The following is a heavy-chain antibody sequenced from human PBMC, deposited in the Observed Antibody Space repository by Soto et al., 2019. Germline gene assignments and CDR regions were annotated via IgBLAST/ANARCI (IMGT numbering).Heavy chain of an antibody. V-gene: IGHV4-31*03. D-gene: IGHD5-18*01. CDR1: GGSISSGGYY. CDR2: IYYSGST. CDR3: ARREIRDTYAFDI. Sequence: QVQLQESGPGLVKPSQTLSLTCTVSGGSISSGGYYWSWIRQHPGKGLEWIGYIYYSGSTYYNPSLKSRVTISVDTSKNHFTLNLSSVTAADTAVYYCARREIRDTYAFDIWGQGTMVTVSS. J-gene: IGHJ3*02.